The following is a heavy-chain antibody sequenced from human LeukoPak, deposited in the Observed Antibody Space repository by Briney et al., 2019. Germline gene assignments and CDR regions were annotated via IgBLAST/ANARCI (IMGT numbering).Heavy chain of an antibody. J-gene: IGHJ4*02. CDR1: GFTFNSYW. Sequence: GXSLRLSCAASGFTFNSYWMHWVRQAPGKGLVWVSRINSDGSSTNYADSVKGRFTISRDNAKNTLYLQMNSLRAEDTAVYYCTRAQGSHGGDFDYWGQGTLVTVSS. CDR2: INSDGSST. CDR3: TRAQGSHGGDFDY. V-gene: IGHV3-74*01.